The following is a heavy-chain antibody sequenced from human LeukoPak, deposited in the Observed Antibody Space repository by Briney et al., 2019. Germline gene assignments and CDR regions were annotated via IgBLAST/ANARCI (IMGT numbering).Heavy chain of an antibody. CDR2: ISAYNGNT. CDR1: GYTFTSYG. CDR3: AREDVMVRGVMTFDY. D-gene: IGHD3-10*01. V-gene: IGHV1-18*01. Sequence: ASVKVSCKASGYTFTSYGISWVRQAPGQGLEWMGWISAYNGNTNYAQKLQGRVTMTTGTSTSTAYMELRSLRSDDTAVYYCAREDVMVRGVMTFDYWGQGTLVTVSS. J-gene: IGHJ4*02.